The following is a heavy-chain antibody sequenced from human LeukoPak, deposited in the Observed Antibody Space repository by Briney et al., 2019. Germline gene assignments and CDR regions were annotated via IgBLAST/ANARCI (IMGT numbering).Heavy chain of an antibody. Sequence: SGPTLVNPTQTLTLTCTFSGFPLSTSGVGVGWIRQPPGKALEWLALIYWDDDKRYSPSLKSRLTITKDTSKNQVVLTMTNMDPVDTATYYRARITRPATYYDFWSGSPILYYWGQGTLVTVSS. V-gene: IGHV2-5*02. CDR2: IYWDDDK. D-gene: IGHD3-3*01. CDR3: ARITRPATYYDFWSGSPILYY. J-gene: IGHJ4*02. CDR1: GFPLSTSGVG.